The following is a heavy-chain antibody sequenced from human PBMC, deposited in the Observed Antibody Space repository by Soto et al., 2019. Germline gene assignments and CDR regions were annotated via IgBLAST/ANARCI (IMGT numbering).Heavy chain of an antibody. J-gene: IGHJ5*02. V-gene: IGHV4-39*01. CDR1: GDSITSNSYF. CDR2: IYYSGTT. CDR3: ARHGVPAAIGDWFDP. D-gene: IGHD2-2*01. Sequence: SETLSLTCTVSGDSITSNSYFWAWIRQPPGKGLEWIGSIYYSGTTYYNPSLKSRVTISVDRSKNQFSLKLSSVTAADTAMYYCARHGVPAAIGDWFDPWGQGTLVTVSS.